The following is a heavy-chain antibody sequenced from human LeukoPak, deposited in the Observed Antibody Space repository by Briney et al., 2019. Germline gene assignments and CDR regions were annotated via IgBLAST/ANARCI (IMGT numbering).Heavy chain of an antibody. J-gene: IGHJ6*03. CDR2: IHYSGST. D-gene: IGHD3-10*01. CDR3: ARVEEGYGSGRRENYYYYYMDV. Sequence: PSETLSLTCTVSGGSIGSHYWSWIRQPPGKGLEWIGYIHYSGSTNYNPSLKSRVTISVDTSKNQFSLKLSSVTAADTAVYYCARVEEGYGSGRRENYYYYYMDVWGKGTTVTISS. V-gene: IGHV4-59*11. CDR1: GGSIGSHY.